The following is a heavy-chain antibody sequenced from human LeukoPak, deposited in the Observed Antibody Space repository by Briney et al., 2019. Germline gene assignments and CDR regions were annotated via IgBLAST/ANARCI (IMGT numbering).Heavy chain of an antibody. V-gene: IGHV3-30*14. D-gene: IGHD2-15*01. CDR3: ARDPPPGYCSGGSCSNAFDI. CDR1: GFTFSGYP. Sequence: GGSLRLSCAASGFTFSGYPIHWVRQAPGKGLEWVAVISYDGSNKYYADSVKGRFTISRDNSKNTLYLQMNSLRAEDTAVYYCARDPPPGYCSGGSCSNAFDIWGQGTMVTVSS. J-gene: IGHJ3*02. CDR2: ISYDGSNK.